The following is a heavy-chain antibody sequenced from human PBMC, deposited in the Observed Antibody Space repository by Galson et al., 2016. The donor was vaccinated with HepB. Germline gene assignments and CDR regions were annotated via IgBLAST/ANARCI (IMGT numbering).Heavy chain of an antibody. D-gene: IGHD6-19*01. CDR3: ARQDRAGLVNF. J-gene: IGHJ3*01. CDR2: IYYSGTT. V-gene: IGHV4-39*01. Sequence: SETLSLTCTVSGGSISSSSYFWAWIRQPPGKGLEWIGSIYYSGTTHYNPSLQSRVTISVDTSKNQFSLRLTSVSAADTAVYSCARQDRAGLVNFWGQGTMVTVSS. CDR1: GGSISSSSYF.